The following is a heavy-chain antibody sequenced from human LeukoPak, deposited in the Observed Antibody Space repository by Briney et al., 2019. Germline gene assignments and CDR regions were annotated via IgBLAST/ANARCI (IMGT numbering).Heavy chain of an antibody. J-gene: IGHJ4*02. Sequence: PSETLSLTCTVSGDSISSYYWSRIRQPPGKGLEWIGYFYYSGSTKHSPSLKGRVTISVDTSKNQFSLILSSVTAADTAVYYCARRGVPAAYDYWGQGTLVTVSS. CDR1: GDSISSYY. V-gene: IGHV4-59*08. CDR2: FYYSGST. D-gene: IGHD2-2*01. CDR3: ARRGVPAAYDY.